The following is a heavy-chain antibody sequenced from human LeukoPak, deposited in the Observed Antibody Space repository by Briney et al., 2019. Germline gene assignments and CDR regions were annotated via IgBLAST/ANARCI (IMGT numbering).Heavy chain of an antibody. CDR2: IKQDGSEK. V-gene: IGHV3-7*03. CDR1: GFTFTTYW. J-gene: IGHJ4*02. Sequence: GGSLRLSCAASGFTFTTYWMSWVRQTPGKVLEWLASIKQDGSEKYYVDSVEGRFTVSRDNAKNSLYLQMNSLRVEDTGVYYCTRYSGYPGDYWGQGTLVTVSS. D-gene: IGHD5-12*01. CDR3: TRYSGYPGDY.